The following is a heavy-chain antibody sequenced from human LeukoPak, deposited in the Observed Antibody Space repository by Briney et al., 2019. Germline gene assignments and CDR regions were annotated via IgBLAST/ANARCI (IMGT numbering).Heavy chain of an antibody. CDR2: IDHSGIT. Sequence: SETLCLTCAVYGGSFSGFYWGWFRQTPEEGLEWIGDIDHSGITNYDPSLKSRVTISVDTSKNQFSLDLTSVTYADTGVYYCGRNFDYWGQGTLVIVSS. CDR1: GGSFSGFY. J-gene: IGHJ4*02. V-gene: IGHV4-34*01. CDR3: GRNFDY.